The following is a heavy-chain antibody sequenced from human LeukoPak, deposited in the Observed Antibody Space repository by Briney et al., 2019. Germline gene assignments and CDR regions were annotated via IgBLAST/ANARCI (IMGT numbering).Heavy chain of an antibody. J-gene: IGHJ4*02. D-gene: IGHD5-24*01. CDR3: ARGRDGYSFGFDY. Sequence: GGSLEISCKGSGSNFTNYWIGGVRQLPGKGLEWMGIIYPGDSDTKYSPSFQGQVTISADKSISTAYLQWSSLKASDTAMYYCARGRDGYSFGFDYWGQGTLVTVSS. V-gene: IGHV5-51*01. CDR2: IYPGDSDT. CDR1: GSNFTNYW.